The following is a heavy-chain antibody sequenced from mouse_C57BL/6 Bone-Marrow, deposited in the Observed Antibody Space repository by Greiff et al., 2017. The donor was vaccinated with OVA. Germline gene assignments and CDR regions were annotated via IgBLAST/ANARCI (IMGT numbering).Heavy chain of an antibody. CDR3: ARGYGSCWGGYFDY. Sequence: VQLQQPGAELVRPGTSVKLSCKASGYTFTSYWMHWVKQRPGQGLEWIGVIDPSDSYTNYNQKFKGKATLTVDTSSSTAYMQLSSLTSEDSAVYYCARGYGSCWGGYFDYWGQGTTLTVSS. J-gene: IGHJ2*01. D-gene: IGHD1-1*01. V-gene: IGHV1-59*01. CDR1: GYTFTSYW. CDR2: IDPSDSYT.